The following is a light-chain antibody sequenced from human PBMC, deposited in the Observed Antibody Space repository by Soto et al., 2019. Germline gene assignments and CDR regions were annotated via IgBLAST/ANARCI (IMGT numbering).Light chain of an antibody. CDR3: AAWDDSLSGYV. J-gene: IGLJ1*01. V-gene: IGLV1-47*01. CDR1: SSNIGSNY. Sequence: LTQPPSASGTPGQRVTISCSGSSSNIGSNYVYWYQQLPGTAPKLLIYRNNQRPSGVPDRFSGSKSGTSASLAISGLRSEDEADYYCAAWDDSLSGYVFGTGTKVTVL. CDR2: RNN.